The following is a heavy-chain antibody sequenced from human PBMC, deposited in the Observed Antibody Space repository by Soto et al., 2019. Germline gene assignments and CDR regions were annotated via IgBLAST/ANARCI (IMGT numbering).Heavy chain of an antibody. CDR2: IGYTGTI. Sequence: QLQLQESGPGLVKPSETLSLTCTASGGSISSNSYYWGWIRQSPGKGLEWIGSIGYTGTIYYNPSLQSRVTMSVDTSENQIPLRLSSMTAADTAVYYCASHVHNQGYEYYFDSWSQGTLVTVSS. V-gene: IGHV4-39*01. J-gene: IGHJ4*02. CDR1: GGSISSNSYY. CDR3: ASHVHNQGYEYYFDS. D-gene: IGHD3-3*01.